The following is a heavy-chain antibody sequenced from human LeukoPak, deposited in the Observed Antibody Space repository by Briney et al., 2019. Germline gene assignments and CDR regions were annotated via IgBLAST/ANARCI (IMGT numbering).Heavy chain of an antibody. Sequence: SETLSLTCAVYGGSFSGYYWSWIRQPPGKGLEWIGEINHSGSTNYNPSLKSRVTISVDTSKNQFSLKLSSVTAADTAVYYCASRVPAVRRHHDYWGQGTLVTVSS. CDR3: ASRVPAVRRHHDY. CDR1: GGSFSGYY. CDR2: INHSGST. V-gene: IGHV4-34*01. D-gene: IGHD2-2*01. J-gene: IGHJ4*02.